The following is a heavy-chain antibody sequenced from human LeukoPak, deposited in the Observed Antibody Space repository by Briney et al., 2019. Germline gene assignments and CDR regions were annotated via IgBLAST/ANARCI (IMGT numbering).Heavy chain of an antibody. J-gene: IGHJ4*02. Sequence: PSETLSLTCTVSGGSISSYYWSWIRQPPGKGLEWIGYIYYSGSTNYNPSLKSRVTISVDTSKNQFSLKLSSVTAADTAVYYCARDRGDAMALDYWGQGTLVTVSS. V-gene: IGHV4-59*01. D-gene: IGHD5-18*01. CDR2: IYYSGST. CDR1: GGSISSYY. CDR3: ARDRGDAMALDY.